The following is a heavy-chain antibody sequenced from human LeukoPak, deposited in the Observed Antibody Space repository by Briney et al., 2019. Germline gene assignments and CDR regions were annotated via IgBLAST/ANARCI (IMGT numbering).Heavy chain of an antibody. Sequence: SETLSLTCTVSGGSISSYYWSWIRQPPGKGLEWIGYIYYSGSTNYNPSLKSRVTISVDTSKNQFSLKPSSVTAADTAVYYCARGGRYDILTGYPQFDYWGQGTLVTVSS. CDR2: IYYSGST. V-gene: IGHV4-59*01. CDR1: GGSISSYY. D-gene: IGHD3-9*01. J-gene: IGHJ4*02. CDR3: ARGGRYDILTGYPQFDY.